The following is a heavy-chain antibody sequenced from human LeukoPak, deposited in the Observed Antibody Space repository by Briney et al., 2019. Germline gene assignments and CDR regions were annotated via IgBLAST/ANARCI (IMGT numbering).Heavy chain of an antibody. CDR2: FDPEDGET. D-gene: IGHD6-13*01. CDR3: ATDPIAAAGHNFDY. Sequence: ASVKVSCKVSGYTLTKISIHWGRQPPGKGLEGRGGFDPEDGETIYAQKFQGRVTMTEDTSTDTAYMELSSLRSEDTAVYYCATDPIAAAGHNFDYWGQGTLVTVSS. J-gene: IGHJ4*02. CDR1: GYTLTKIS. V-gene: IGHV1-24*01.